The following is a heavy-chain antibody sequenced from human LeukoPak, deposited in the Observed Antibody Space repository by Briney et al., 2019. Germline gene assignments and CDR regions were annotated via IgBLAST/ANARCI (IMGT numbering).Heavy chain of an antibody. CDR3: ASWPPHYDYVWGSRPAPGY. CDR2: INPNSGGT. D-gene: IGHD3-16*01. J-gene: IGHJ4*02. Sequence: ASVKVSCKASGYTFTGYYMHWVRQAPGQGLECMGWINPNSGGTNYAQKFQGRVTMTRDTSISTAYMELSRLRSDDTAVYYCASWPPHYDYVWGSRPAPGYWGQGTLVTVSS. V-gene: IGHV1-2*02. CDR1: GYTFTGYY.